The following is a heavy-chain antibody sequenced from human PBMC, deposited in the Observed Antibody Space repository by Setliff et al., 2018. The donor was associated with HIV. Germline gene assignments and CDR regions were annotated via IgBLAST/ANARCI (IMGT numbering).Heavy chain of an antibody. J-gene: IGHJ4*02. CDR1: EYTFVDYY. V-gene: IGHV1-69-2*01. CDR3: ARTGSGYSH. Sequence: ASVKVSCKASEYTFVDYYMHWVQQAPGKGLEWMGRVDPDDGETIYAEKFQDRLTITADASTDTTYMELSSLRSEDTAVYYCARTGSGYSHWGQGTLVTVSS. D-gene: IGHD3-22*01. CDR2: VDPDDGET.